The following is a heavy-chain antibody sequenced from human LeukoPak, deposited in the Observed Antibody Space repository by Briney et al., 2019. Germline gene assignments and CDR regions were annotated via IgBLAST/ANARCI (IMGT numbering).Heavy chain of an antibody. CDR2: INPNGGST. CDR3: ARAAVSGGVSTYLLHS. J-gene: IGHJ1*01. CDR1: GYTFSNYY. D-gene: IGHD3-16*01. V-gene: IGHV1-46*01. Sequence: ASVTVSCKASGYTFSNYYIHWVRQAPGQGLEWLGLINPNGGSTNPAPKFRGRVTLTRDVSSSTAYMEPSSLRSEDTAVYYCARAAVSGGVSTYLLHSWGQGTLVTVSS.